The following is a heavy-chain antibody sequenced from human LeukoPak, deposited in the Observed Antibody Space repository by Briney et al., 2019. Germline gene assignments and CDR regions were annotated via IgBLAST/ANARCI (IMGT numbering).Heavy chain of an antibody. CDR2: INPSGGST. CDR1: GYTFTSSH. V-gene: IGHV1-46*01. D-gene: IGHD3-10*01. Sequence: ASVKVSCKASGYTFTSSHFHWARQAPGQGLEWMGIINPSGGSTSYAQKFQGRVTMTRDTSTSTVYMELSSLRSEDTAVYYCARAGNLMGGGIDYWGQGTLVTVSS. J-gene: IGHJ4*02. CDR3: ARAGNLMGGGIDY.